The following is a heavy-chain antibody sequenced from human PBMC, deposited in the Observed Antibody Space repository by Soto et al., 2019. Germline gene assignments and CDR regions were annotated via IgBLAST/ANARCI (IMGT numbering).Heavy chain of an antibody. V-gene: IGHV1-18*04. CDR1: GYPFTNYD. Sequence: XSVKVACNASGYPFTNYDSVWVRQAPGQGLEWVGWISTYNYNTNYAQKLQGRVTLTTDTSTSTAYMELRSLRSDDTALYYCETNFSGSYDPWGQRTLVTVSS. D-gene: IGHD1-26*01. CDR3: ETNFSGSYDP. J-gene: IGHJ5*02. CDR2: ISTYNYNT.